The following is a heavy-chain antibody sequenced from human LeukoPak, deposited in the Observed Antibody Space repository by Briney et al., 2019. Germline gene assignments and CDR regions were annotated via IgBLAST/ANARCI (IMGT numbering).Heavy chain of an antibody. V-gene: IGHV3-7*01. Sequence: GGSLRLSCAASGFTFSNCWMSWVRQAPGKGLECVANIKQDGSEKYYVDSVKGRFTISRDNAKNSLYLQMNSLRAEDTAVYYCARGYSISSWGQGTLVTVSS. J-gene: IGHJ5*02. D-gene: IGHD2-21*01. CDR1: GFTFSNCW. CDR3: ARGYSISS. CDR2: IKQDGSEK.